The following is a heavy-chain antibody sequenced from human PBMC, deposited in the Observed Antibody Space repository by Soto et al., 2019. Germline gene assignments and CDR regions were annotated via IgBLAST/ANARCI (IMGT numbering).Heavy chain of an antibody. CDR3: ARDWVVAGQDYYYYGMDV. CDR2: IIPIFGTA. CDR1: GGTFSSYA. Sequence: QVQLVQSGAEVKKPGSSVKVSCKASGGTFSSYAISWVRQAPGQGLEWMGGIIPIFGTANYAKTFQGRVTITADESTSTAYMEVSSPSSEDTAVYYCARDWVVAGQDYYYYGMDVWGQGTTVTVAS. J-gene: IGHJ6*02. V-gene: IGHV1-69*01. D-gene: IGHD6-19*01.